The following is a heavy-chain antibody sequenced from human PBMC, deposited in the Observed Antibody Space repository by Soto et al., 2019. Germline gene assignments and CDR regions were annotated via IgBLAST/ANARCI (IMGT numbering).Heavy chain of an antibody. D-gene: IGHD2-15*01. CDR3: ARYCSGGSCYSGMDV. V-gene: IGHV1-46*01. CDR1: GYTFTSYY. Sequence: ASVKVSCKASGYTFTSYYMHWVRQAPGQGLEWMGIINPSGGSTSYAQKFQGRVTMTRDTSTSTVYMELSSLRSEDTAVYYCARYCSGGSCYSGMDVWGQGTTVTVSS. CDR2: INPSGGST. J-gene: IGHJ6*02.